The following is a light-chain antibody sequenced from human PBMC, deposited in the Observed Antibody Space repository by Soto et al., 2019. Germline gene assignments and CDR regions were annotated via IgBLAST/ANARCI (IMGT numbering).Light chain of an antibody. Sequence: QSALTHPASLSGSPGQSIAISCTGTSSDIGAYDYVSWYQQHPDQAPKLMIYEVSNRPSGVSNRFSGSKSVNTATLTISGLQAEDEADYYCSSHTSSNTRILGTGTKVTV. J-gene: IGLJ1*01. V-gene: IGLV2-14*03. CDR3: SSHTSSNTRI. CDR1: SSDIGAYDY. CDR2: EVS.